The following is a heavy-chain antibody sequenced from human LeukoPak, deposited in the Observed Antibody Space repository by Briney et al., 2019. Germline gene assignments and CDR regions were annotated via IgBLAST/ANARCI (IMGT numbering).Heavy chain of an antibody. CDR2: INHSGST. CDR3: AREPPGY. J-gene: IGHJ4*02. CDR1: GGSFSGYY. V-gene: IGHV4-34*01. Sequence: SETLSLTCAAYGGSFSGYYWSWIRQPPGKGLEWIGEINHSGSTNYNPSLKSRVTISVDTSKNQFSLKLSSVTAADTAVYYCAREPPGYWGQGILVTVSS.